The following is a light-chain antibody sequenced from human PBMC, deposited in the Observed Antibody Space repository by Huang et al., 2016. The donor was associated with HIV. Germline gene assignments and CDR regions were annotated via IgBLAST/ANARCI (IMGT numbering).Light chain of an antibody. CDR3: MQTLQSPLT. CDR2: LGS. CDR1: QSRLQSNGYNY. Sequence: DIVMTQSPLSLLVIPGEPASISCRSSQSRLQSNGYNYVDWYLQKPGQSPQLLIYLGSNRASGIPDRVSGSGSGTACKLKISRVEAEDVEVYYCMQTLQSPLTFGGGTKMEIK. V-gene: IGKV2-28*01. J-gene: IGKJ4*01.